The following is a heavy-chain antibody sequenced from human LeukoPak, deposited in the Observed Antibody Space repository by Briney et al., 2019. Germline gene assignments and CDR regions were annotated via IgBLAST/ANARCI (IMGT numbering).Heavy chain of an antibody. CDR2: ISGSGGST. V-gene: IGHV3-23*01. J-gene: IGHJ4*02. D-gene: IGHD2-2*02. CDR3: ARADCSSSSCYTVSY. CDR1: GFTFSSYA. Sequence: PGGSLRLSCAASGFTFSSYAMSWVRQAPGKGLEWVSAISGSGGSTYYADSVKGRFTISRDNSKNTVYLQMDSLRAEDMAVYYCARADCSSSSCYTVSYWGQGTLVTVSS.